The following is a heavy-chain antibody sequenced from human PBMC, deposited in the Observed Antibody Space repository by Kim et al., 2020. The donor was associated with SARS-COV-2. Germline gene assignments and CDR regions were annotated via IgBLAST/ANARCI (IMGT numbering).Heavy chain of an antibody. J-gene: IGHJ3*02. Sequence: GGSLRLSCAASGFTFNNYWMTWVRQAPGKGLEWVAKINQDGSEKYSADSVKGRFTICSDNAKNSLYQQMNSLRAEDTAVYYCASGQSSSYDYEEGDAFDIWGQGTMSTVAS. V-gene: IGHV3-7*03. CDR2: INQDGSEK. CDR3: ASGQSSSYDYEEGDAFDI. CDR1: GFTFNNYW. D-gene: IGHD5-18*01.